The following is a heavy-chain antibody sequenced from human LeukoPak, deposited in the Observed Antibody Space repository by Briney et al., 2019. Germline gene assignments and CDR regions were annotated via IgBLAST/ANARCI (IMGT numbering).Heavy chain of an antibody. V-gene: IGHV7-4-1*02. CDR2: INTNTGNP. CDR1: GGTFSSYA. Sequence: ASVKVSCKASGGTFSSYAISWVRQAPGQGLEWMGWINTNTGNPTYAQGFTGRFVFSLDTSVSTAYLQISSLKAEDTAVYYCAIPLLYSSSWYGWAFDIWGQGTMVTVSS. D-gene: IGHD6-13*01. J-gene: IGHJ3*02. CDR3: AIPLLYSSSWYGWAFDI.